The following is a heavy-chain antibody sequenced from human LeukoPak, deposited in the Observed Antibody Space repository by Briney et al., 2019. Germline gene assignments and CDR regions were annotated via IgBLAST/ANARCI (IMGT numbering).Heavy chain of an antibody. D-gene: IGHD3-16*01. CDR3: ARDYEGGSNWFDP. V-gene: IGHV1-2*02. J-gene: IGHJ5*02. Sequence: ASVKVSCKASGYTFTGYYMHWVRQAPGQGLEWMGWINPNSGGTNYAQKFQGRVTMTRDTSISTAYMELSWLRSDDTAVYYCARDYEGGSNWFDPWGQGTLVTVSS. CDR1: GYTFTGYY. CDR2: INPNSGGT.